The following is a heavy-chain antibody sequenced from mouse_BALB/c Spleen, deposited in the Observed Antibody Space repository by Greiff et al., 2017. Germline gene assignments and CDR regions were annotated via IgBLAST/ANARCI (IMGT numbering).Heavy chain of an antibody. CDR1: GYSITSYYA. CDR3: AREGWFFAY. D-gene: IGHD2-3*01. Sequence: EVQRVESGPGLVKPSQSLSLTCTVTGYSITSYYAWNWIRQFPGNKLEWMGYISYSGSTSYNPSLKSRISITRDTSKNQFFLQLNSVTTEDTATYYCAREGWFFAYWGQGTLVTVSA. J-gene: IGHJ3*01. CDR2: ISYSGST. V-gene: IGHV3-2*02.